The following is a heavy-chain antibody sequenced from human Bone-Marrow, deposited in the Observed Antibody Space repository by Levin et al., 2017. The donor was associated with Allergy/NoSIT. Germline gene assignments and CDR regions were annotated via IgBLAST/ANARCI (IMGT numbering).Heavy chain of an antibody. CDR2: IIPIFGTA. J-gene: IGHJ3*02. V-gene: IGHV1-69*13. CDR1: GGTFLSSA. D-gene: IGHD3-22*01. CDR3: ARDRLYYYDSSGYYNDAFDI. Sequence: SVKVSCKASGGTFLSSAISWVLQAPCPGLEWMGGIIPIFGTANYAQKFQGRVTITADESTSTAYMELSSLRSEDTAVYYCARDRLYYYDSSGYYNDAFDIWGQGTMVTVSS.